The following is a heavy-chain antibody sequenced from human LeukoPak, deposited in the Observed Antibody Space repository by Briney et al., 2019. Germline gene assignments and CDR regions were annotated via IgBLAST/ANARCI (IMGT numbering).Heavy chain of an antibody. J-gene: IGHJ4*02. V-gene: IGHV4-59*01. CDR3: ARDLGGGIGY. Sequence: PSETLSLTCTVSGGSISSYYWSWIRQPPGKGLEWIGYIYYSGSTNYNPSLKSRVTISVDTSKNQFSLKLSSVTAADTAVYYCARDLGGGIGYWGQGTLVTVSS. CDR2: IYYSGST. CDR1: GGSISSYY. D-gene: IGHD4-23*01.